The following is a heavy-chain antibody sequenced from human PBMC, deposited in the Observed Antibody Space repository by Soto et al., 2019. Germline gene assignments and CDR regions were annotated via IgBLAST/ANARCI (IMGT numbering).Heavy chain of an antibody. CDR2: INHSGST. CDR1: GGSFSGYY. V-gene: IGHV4-34*01. Sequence: PSETLSLTCAVYGGSFSGYYWSWIRQPPEKGLEWIGEINHSGSTNYNPSLKSRVTISVDTSKNQFSLKLSSVTAADTAVYYCARAGLGTVTTSDSRWFDPWGQGTLVTVSS. D-gene: IGHD4-17*01. J-gene: IGHJ5*02. CDR3: ARAGLGTVTTSDSRWFDP.